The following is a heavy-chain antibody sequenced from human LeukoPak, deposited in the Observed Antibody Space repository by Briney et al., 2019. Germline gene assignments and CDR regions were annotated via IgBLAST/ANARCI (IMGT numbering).Heavy chain of an antibody. D-gene: IGHD6-13*01. CDR1: GFTFNSHA. Sequence: GGSLRLSCTASGFTFNSHAMSWIRQAPGKGLEWVANIKEDGSEKYYVDSVKGRFTISRDNARNSLYLQMNSLRAEDTAVYYCASGRQLGYWGQGTLVTVSS. J-gene: IGHJ4*02. CDR2: IKEDGSEK. V-gene: IGHV3-7*01. CDR3: ASGRQLGY.